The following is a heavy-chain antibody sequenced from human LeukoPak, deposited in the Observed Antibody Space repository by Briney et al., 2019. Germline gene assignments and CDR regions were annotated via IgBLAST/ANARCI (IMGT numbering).Heavy chain of an antibody. D-gene: IGHD1-26*01. Sequence: GGSLRLSCAASGFTFSSYGMHWVRQAPGKGLEWVAFIRYDGSNKYYADSVKGRFTISRDNSKNTLYLQMNSLRAEDTAVYYCAKSPAGEAKYYYYYYMDVWGKGTTVTVSS. J-gene: IGHJ6*03. CDR3: AKSPAGEAKYYYYYYMDV. V-gene: IGHV3-30*02. CDR2: IRYDGSNK. CDR1: GFTFSSYG.